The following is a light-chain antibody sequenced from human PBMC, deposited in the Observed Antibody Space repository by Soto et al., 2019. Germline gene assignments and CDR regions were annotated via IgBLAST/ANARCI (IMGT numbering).Light chain of an antibody. CDR3: AAWDGSLNVVL. CDR1: SSNIGTNT. CDR2: STN. V-gene: IGLV1-44*01. Sequence: QSALTQPPSASGNPGQRVTISCSGSSSNIGTNTVTWYQQLPGSAPQLLLYSTNQRPSGVPGRFSGSKSGTSASLAISGLQSDDEADYYCAAWDGSLNVVLFGGGTKVTVL. J-gene: IGLJ2*01.